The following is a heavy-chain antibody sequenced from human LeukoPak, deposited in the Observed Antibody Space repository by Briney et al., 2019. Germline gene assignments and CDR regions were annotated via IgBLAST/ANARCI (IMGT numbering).Heavy chain of an antibody. V-gene: IGHV3-30-3*01. CDR3: AKAVGVTQRGYFDY. J-gene: IGHJ4*02. CDR2: ISYDGSNK. D-gene: IGHD1-26*01. Sequence: GGSLRLSCAASGYTFSSYAMHWVRQAPGKGLEWVAVISYDGSNKYYADSVKGRFTISRDNSKNTLYLQMNSLRAEDTAVYYCAKAVGVTQRGYFDYWGQGTLVTVSS. CDR1: GYTFSSYA.